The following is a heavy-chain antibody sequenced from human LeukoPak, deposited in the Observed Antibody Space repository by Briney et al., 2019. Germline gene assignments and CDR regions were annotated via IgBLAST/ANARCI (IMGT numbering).Heavy chain of an antibody. CDR1: GGSISSYY. CDR3: ARGTRLSPGPPGTPFDY. J-gene: IGHJ4*02. CDR2: IYYSGST. V-gene: IGHV4-59*01. D-gene: IGHD1-14*01. Sequence: SETLSLTCTVSGGSISSYYWSWIRQPPGKGLEWIGYIYYSGSTNYNPSLKSRVTISVDTSKNQFSLKLSSVTAADTAVYYCARGTRLSPGPPGTPFDYWGQGTLVTVSS.